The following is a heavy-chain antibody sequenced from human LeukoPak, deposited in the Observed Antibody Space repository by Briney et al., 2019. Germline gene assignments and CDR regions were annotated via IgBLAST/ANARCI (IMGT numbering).Heavy chain of an antibody. CDR2: INAGNGNT. D-gene: IGHD2-2*01. V-gene: IGHV1-3*01. Sequence: ASVKVSCKASGYTFTSYAMHWVRQAPGQRLEWVGWINAGNGNTKYSQKFQGRVTITWDTSASTAYMELSSLRSEDTAVYYCASGPDARCQPGGCPASPFDYWGQRTLVTVSS. CDR3: ASGPDARCQPGGCPASPFDY. CDR1: GYTFTSYA. J-gene: IGHJ4*02.